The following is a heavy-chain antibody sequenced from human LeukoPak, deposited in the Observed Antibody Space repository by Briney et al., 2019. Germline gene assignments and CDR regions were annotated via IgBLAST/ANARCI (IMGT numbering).Heavy chain of an antibody. CDR1: GFTFSLYA. CDR2: IDGDGANT. J-gene: IGHJ6*03. Sequence: GGSLRLSCAASGFTFSLYAMTWVRQTPEKGLEWVSTIDGDGANTYYADSVRGRFTISRDNSKNTLSLQMTSLRADDTAVYYCAARFGLDYYYYYMDVWGKGTTVTVSS. CDR3: AARFGLDYYYYYMDV. V-gene: IGHV3-23*01. D-gene: IGHD3-10*01.